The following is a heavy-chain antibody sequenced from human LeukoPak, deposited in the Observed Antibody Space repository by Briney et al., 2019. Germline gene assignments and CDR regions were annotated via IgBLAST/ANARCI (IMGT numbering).Heavy chain of an antibody. CDR2: ITSSSSYI. V-gene: IGHV3-21*01. Sequence: PGGSLRLSCAASGFTFSSYAMSWVRQAPGKGLEWVSSITSSSSYIYYADSVKGRFTISRDNAKNSLYLQMNSLRAEDTAVYYCARAVRKQSYYFDYWGQGTLVTVSS. J-gene: IGHJ4*02. CDR1: GFTFSSYA. CDR3: ARAVRKQSYYFDY. D-gene: IGHD4-11*01.